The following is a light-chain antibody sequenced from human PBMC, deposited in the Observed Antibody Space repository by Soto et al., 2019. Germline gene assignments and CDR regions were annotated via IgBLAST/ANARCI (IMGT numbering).Light chain of an antibody. CDR2: DAS. CDR3: QQRSNWPPLT. V-gene: IGKV3-11*01. Sequence: EIVLTQSPATLSLSPGERATLSCRASQSISNYLVWYQQKPGQAPRLLIYDASNMAAGIPARFSGSGSGTNFTLTISRLEPEGFAIYYCQQRSNWPPLTCGGGTKVEIK. J-gene: IGKJ4*01. CDR1: QSISNY.